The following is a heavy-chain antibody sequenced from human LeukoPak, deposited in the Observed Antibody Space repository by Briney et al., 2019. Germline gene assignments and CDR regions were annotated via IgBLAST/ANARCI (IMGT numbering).Heavy chain of an antibody. J-gene: IGHJ5*02. CDR3: AKDQLRFLEWLSYTLSNWFDP. CDR1: GFTFSSYA. CDR2: ISGSSGST. D-gene: IGHD3-3*01. V-gene: IGHV3-23*01. Sequence: GGSLRLSCAASGFTFSSYAMSWVRQAPGKGLEWVSAISGSSGSTYYADSVKGRFTISRDNSKNTLYLQMNSLRAEDTAVYYCAKDQLRFLEWLSYTLSNWFDPWGQGTLVTVSS.